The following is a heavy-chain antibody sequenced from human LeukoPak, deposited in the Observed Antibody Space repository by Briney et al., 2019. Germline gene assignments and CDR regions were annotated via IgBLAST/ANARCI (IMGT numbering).Heavy chain of an antibody. CDR2: TRKKTNSYTT. V-gene: IGHV3-72*01. CDR3: TRVVLVGTTYSYFDY. CDR1: GFTFSDHY. D-gene: IGHD1-26*01. J-gene: IGHJ4*02. Sequence: GGSLRLSCAASGFTFSDHYMDWVRQAPGKGLEWVGRTRKKTNSYTTEYAASVKGRFTISRDDSKNSLYLQMNSLKTEDTAVYYCTRVVLVGTTYSYFDYWGQGTLVTVSS.